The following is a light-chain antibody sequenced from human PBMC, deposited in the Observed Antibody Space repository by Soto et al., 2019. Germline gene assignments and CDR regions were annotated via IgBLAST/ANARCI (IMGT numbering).Light chain of an antibody. J-gene: IGLJ1*01. Sequence: QSVLSQPPSVSGAPGQTVTISCTGSSSNIGAGSEVHWYQHLAGAAPKLLIYANTYRPSGVPARFSGSKSGTSASLAITGLRAEDEADYYCQSYDISLNSYVFGTGTKGTVL. CDR3: QSYDISLNSYV. CDR2: ANT. CDR1: SSNIGAGSE. V-gene: IGLV1-40*01.